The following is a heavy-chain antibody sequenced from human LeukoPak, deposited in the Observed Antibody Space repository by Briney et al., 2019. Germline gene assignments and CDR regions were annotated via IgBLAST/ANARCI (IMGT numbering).Heavy chain of an antibody. D-gene: IGHD3-10*01. Sequence: RASVKVSCKASGYTFTSYGISWVRQAPGQGLEWMGWINPNSGGTNYAQKFQGRVTMTRDTSISTAYMELSRLRSDDTAVYYCARDFTMVRGVITYNWFDPWGQGTLVTVSS. J-gene: IGHJ5*02. CDR3: ARDFTMVRGVITYNWFDP. V-gene: IGHV1-2*02. CDR2: INPNSGGT. CDR1: GYTFTSYG.